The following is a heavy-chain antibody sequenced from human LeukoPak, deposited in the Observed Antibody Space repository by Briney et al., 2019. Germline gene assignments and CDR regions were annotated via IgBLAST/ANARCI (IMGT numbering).Heavy chain of an antibody. CDR1: GGSINNYY. Sequence: SETLSLACTVSGGSINNYYWTWIRQPAGKGLEWIGRIYSSGKTNYNPSLKSRVTMSVDTSNNQLSLMMTSVTAADTAVFYCARTPQGDNYFDYWGQGHLVTVSS. J-gene: IGHJ4*02. D-gene: IGHD3-9*01. CDR3: ARTPQGDNYFDY. CDR2: IYSSGKT. V-gene: IGHV4-4*07.